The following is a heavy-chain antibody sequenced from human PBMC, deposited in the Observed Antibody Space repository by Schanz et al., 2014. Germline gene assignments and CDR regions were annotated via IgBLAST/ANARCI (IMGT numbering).Heavy chain of an antibody. V-gene: IGHV1-46*03. CDR3: ARDGVDAAAGGNY. CDR2: VNPSVRGT. J-gene: IGHJ4*02. CDR1: GYTFSFTSYN. D-gene: IGHD6-13*01. Sequence: QVQVEQSGPEVKKPGASVTVSCQASGYTFSFTSYNVHWVRQAPGQGLEWMGIVNPSVRGTHFAREFQGRVTVTSDTSTSTVYMELSGLRSEDTAVYYCARDGVDAAAGGNYWGQGTLVTVSS.